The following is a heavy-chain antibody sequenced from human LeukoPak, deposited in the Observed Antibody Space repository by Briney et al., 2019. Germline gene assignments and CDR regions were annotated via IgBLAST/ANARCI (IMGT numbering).Heavy chain of an antibody. CDR1: GYTFTDNY. CDR2: INSKSGSR. J-gene: IGHJ4*01. Sequence: ASVKVSCKASGYTFTDNYLHWLRQAPGQGLEWMGWINSKSGSRNSAQKFQGRVTMARDTSISTASMELSSLRSDDTAIYFCARSFSDRGAHYFDSWGQGTQVTVSS. CDR3: ARSFSDRGAHYFDS. D-gene: IGHD3-3*01. V-gene: IGHV1-2*02.